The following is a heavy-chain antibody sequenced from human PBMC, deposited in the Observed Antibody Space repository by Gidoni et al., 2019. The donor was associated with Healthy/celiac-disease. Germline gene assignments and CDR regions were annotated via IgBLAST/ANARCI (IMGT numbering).Heavy chain of an antibody. D-gene: IGHD3-10*01. CDR3: AKVRTMVQGSGAFDI. J-gene: IGHJ3*02. Sequence: EVQLVVSGGGLVQPGGSLRPSCSASGFTFSSYAMSWVRQAQGKGLEWVSAISGSGGSTYYADSVKGRFTISRDNSKNTLYLQMNSLRAEDTAVYYCAKVRTMVQGSGAFDIWGQGTMVTVSS. V-gene: IGHV3-23*04. CDR1: GFTFSSYA. CDR2: ISGSGGST.